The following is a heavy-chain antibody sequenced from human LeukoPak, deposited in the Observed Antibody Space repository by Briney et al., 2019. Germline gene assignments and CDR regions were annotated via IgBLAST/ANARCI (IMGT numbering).Heavy chain of an antibody. CDR3: AHTLTLPAANAFDI. CDR1: GFSLTTSGVG. Sequence: SGPTLVNHTQTLTLTCSFSGFSLTTSGVGVGWIRQPPGKALERLALVFWHGEKRYSPSLQSRLTITKDTSKNQVVLTMTNVDPVDTATYYCAHTLTLPAANAFDIWGQGTLVTVSS. V-gene: IGHV2-5*01. CDR2: VFWHGEK. D-gene: IGHD2-2*01. J-gene: IGHJ3*02.